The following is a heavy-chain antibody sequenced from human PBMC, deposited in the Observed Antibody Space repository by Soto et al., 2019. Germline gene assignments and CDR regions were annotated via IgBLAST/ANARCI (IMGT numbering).Heavy chain of an antibody. V-gene: IGHV4-38-2*01. CDR3: ARTFDYYGMDV. CDR2: IYHAGSV. Sequence: SETLSLTCAVCGYSIGSGYYWAWIRQSPGKGLEWIGSIYHAGSVYYNPSPNGRVALSMDTSKNHFSLKLTSVTAADTAVYYCARTFDYYGMDVWGQGTTVTVSS. CDR1: GYSIGSGYY. J-gene: IGHJ6*02.